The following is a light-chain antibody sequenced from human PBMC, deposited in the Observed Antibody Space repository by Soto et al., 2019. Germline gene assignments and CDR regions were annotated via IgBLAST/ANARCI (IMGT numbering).Light chain of an antibody. CDR1: QGISKW. V-gene: IGKV1-5*01. J-gene: IGKJ1*01. Sequence: DIQMTQSPSTLSASVGDRVTITCRVSQGISKWLAWYQQKPGKAPKLLIYGASSLENGVPSRFSGSGSGTEFTLTISSLQPDDFATYFCQQYNSYDMWSFGQGTKVDLK. CDR3: QQYNSYDMWS. CDR2: GAS.